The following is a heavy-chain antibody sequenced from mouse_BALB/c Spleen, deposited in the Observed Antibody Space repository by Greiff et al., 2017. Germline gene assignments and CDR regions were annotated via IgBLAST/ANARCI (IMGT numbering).Heavy chain of an antibody. CDR1: GYTFTEYT. D-gene: IGHD1-1*01. Sequence: EVQGVESGPELVKPGASVKISCKTSGYTFTEYTMHWVKQSHGKSLEWIGGINPNNGGTSYNQKFKGKATLTVDKSSSTAYMELRSLTSEDSAVYYCARRPNYYGSSYDWYFDVWGAGTTVTVSS. CDR3: ARRPNYYGSSYDWYFDV. CDR2: INPNNGGT. V-gene: IGHV1-18*01. J-gene: IGHJ1*01.